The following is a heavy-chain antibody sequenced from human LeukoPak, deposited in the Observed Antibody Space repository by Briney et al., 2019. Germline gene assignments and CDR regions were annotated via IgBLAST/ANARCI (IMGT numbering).Heavy chain of an antibody. V-gene: IGHV1-2*02. CDR1: GYTFTGYY. Sequence: ASVKVSCKASGYTFTGYYMHWVRQAPGQGLEWMGWTNPNSGGTNYAQKLQGRVTMTRDTSISTAYMELSRPRSDDTAVYYCARPGGRRPYYFDYWGQGTLVTVSS. D-gene: IGHD3-16*01. CDR3: ARPGGRRPYYFDY. CDR2: TNPNSGGT. J-gene: IGHJ4*02.